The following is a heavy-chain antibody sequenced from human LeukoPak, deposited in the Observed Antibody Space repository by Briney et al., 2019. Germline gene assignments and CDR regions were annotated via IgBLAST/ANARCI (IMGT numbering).Heavy chain of an antibody. CDR1: GFTFSNAW. CDR2: IKSKTDGGTT. D-gene: IGHD2-2*01. V-gene: IGHV3-15*01. Sequence: GGSLRLSCAASGFTFSNAWMSWVRQAPGKGLEWVGRIKSKTDGGTTDYAAPVKGRFTISRDDSKNTLYLQMNSLKTEDTAVYYCTTPPYCSSTSCHVNNPSDYWGQGTLVTVSS. CDR3: TTPPYCSSTSCHVNNPSDY. J-gene: IGHJ4*02.